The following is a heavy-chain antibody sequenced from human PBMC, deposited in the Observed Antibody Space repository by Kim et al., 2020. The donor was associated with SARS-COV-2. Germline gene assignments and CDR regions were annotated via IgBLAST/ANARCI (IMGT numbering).Heavy chain of an antibody. V-gene: IGHV1-8*01. CDR1: GYTFTSYD. D-gene: IGHD3-3*01. CDR2: MNPNSGNT. CDR3: ARTNARGSSFFPYDFWSGYLYYYGMDV. J-gene: IGHJ6*02. Sequence: ASVKVSCKASGYTFTSYDINWVRQATGQGLEWMGWMNPNSGNTGYAQKFQGRVTMTRNTSISTAYMELSSLRSEDTAVYYCARTNARGSSFFPYDFWSGYLYYYGMDVWGQGTTVTVSS.